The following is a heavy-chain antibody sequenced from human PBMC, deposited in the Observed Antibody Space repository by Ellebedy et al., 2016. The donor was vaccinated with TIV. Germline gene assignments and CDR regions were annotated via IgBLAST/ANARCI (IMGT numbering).Heavy chain of an antibody. J-gene: IGHJ5*02. Sequence: AASVKVSCKASGYTFTSYAMHWVRQAPGQRLEWMGWINAGNGNTKYSQKFQGRVTITRDTSASTAYLELSSLRSEDTAVYYCSREFNLRAWLLWFGERAGFDPWGQGTLVTVSS. D-gene: IGHD3-10*01. CDR1: GYTFTSYA. CDR2: INAGNGNT. CDR3: SREFNLRAWLLWFGERAGFDP. V-gene: IGHV1-3*01.